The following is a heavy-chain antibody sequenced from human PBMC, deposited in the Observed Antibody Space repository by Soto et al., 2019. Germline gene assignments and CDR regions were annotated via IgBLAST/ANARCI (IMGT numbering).Heavy chain of an antibody. J-gene: IGHJ6*03. CDR3: ARFDDYMDV. CDR1: GGSISSSSYY. V-gene: IGHV4-39*01. CDR2: IYYSGST. Sequence: SETLSLTCTVSGGSISSSSYYWGWIRQPPGKGLEWIGSIYYSGSTYYNPSLKSRVTISVDTSKNQFSLKLSSVTAADTAVYYCARFDDYMDVWGKGTTVTVSS.